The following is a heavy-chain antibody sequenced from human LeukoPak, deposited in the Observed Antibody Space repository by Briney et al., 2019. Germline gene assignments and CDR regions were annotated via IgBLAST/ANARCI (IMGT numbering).Heavy chain of an antibody. J-gene: IGHJ4*02. V-gene: IGHV3-11*01. CDR2: IGPGDGMI. D-gene: IGHD6-19*01. Sequence: PGGSLRLSCAASGFTFSDYHMNWIRQAPGKGLEWVAYIGPGDGMIYFADSVKGRFTISRDNAESSLFLQMNSLTAEDTAVYYCATGRDITVAGPGGYFDYWGQGTLVTVSS. CDR1: GFTFSDYH. CDR3: ATGRDITVAGPGGYFDY.